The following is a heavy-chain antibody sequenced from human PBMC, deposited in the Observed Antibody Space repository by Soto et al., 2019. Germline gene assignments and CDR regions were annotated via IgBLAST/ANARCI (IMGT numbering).Heavy chain of an antibody. J-gene: IGHJ6*02. D-gene: IGHD3-10*01. Sequence: PSETLSLTCTVSGGSVSSGDYFWSWFGHSPGKRLEWIAYIYYSGSTNYNPSLKSRATISVDTSKSQVSLTLTSMTAADAALYYCARSPNYYYYGFDVWGQGTAVTSP. CDR2: IYYSGST. CDR1: GGSVSSGDYF. CDR3: ARSPNYYYYGFDV. V-gene: IGHV4-61*08.